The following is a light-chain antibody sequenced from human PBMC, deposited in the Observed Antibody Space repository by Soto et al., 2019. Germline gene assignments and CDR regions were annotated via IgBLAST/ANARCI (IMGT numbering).Light chain of an antibody. CDR2: GAS. V-gene: IGKV3-15*01. J-gene: IGKJ5*01. CDR3: QQYNNWPLT. Sequence: IVLTQSPGTLSLSPGDRATLSCRASQSVSSSYLAWYQQKPGLAPRLLIYGASSRATGITVRFSGSGSGTEFTLTISSLQSEDFAVYYCQQYNNWPLTFGQGTRLEI. CDR1: QSVSSSY.